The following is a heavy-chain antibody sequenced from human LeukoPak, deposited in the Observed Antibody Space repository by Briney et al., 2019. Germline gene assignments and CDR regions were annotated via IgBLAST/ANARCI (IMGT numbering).Heavy chain of an antibody. Sequence: PGGSLRLSCAASGFTFSSYAMSWVRQPPGKGLEWIGEINHSGSTNYNPSLKSRVTISVDTSKNQFSLKLSSVTAADTAVYYCARGLGYRDDDAFDIWGQGTMVTVSS. CDR1: GFTFSSYA. CDR2: INHSGST. J-gene: IGHJ3*02. D-gene: IGHD5-12*01. CDR3: ARGLGYRDDDAFDI. V-gene: IGHV4-34*01.